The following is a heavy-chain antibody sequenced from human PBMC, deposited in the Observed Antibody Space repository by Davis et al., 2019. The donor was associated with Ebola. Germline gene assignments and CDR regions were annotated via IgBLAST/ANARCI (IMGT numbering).Heavy chain of an antibody. CDR3: YIEWLLESYGMDV. D-gene: IGHD3-9*01. CDR1: GFTFSSYG. Sequence: PGGSLRLSCAASGFTFSSYGMHWVRQAPGKGLEWVAVISYDGSNKYYADSVKGRFTISRDNSKNTLYLQMNSLRAEDTAVYYCYIEWLLESYGMDVWGQGTTVTVSS. CDR2: ISYDGSNK. V-gene: IGHV3-30*03. J-gene: IGHJ6*02.